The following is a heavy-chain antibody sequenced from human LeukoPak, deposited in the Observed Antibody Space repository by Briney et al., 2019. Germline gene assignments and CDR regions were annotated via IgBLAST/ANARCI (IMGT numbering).Heavy chain of an antibody. V-gene: IGHV1-2*02. Sequence: ASVKVSCKASGYTFTGYYMHWVRQAPGQGLEWMGWINPNSGGTNYAQKFQGRVTMTRDTSISTAYMELSRLRSDDTAVYYCARARQIGTTRWFDPWAREPWSPSPQ. D-gene: IGHD1-1*01. CDR2: INPNSGGT. J-gene: IGHJ5*02. CDR1: GYTFTGYY. CDR3: ARARQIGTTRWFDP.